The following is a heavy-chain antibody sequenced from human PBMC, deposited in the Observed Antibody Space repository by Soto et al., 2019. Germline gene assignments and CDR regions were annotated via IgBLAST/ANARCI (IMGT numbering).Heavy chain of an antibody. J-gene: IGHJ6*02. CDR3: AREKGGWSLGIYSSYYGLDV. CDR1: GFAFSDHY. Sequence: QVQLVESGGGLVKPGGSLRLSCAASGFAFSDHYMTWIRQAPGRGLEWLSYISNSGSPIDSADSVKGRFTISRDNAKNSLYLQMNSLRAKDTAVYYCAREKGGWSLGIYSSYYGLDVWGPGTTVIVSS. CDR2: ISNSGSPI. V-gene: IGHV3-11*01. D-gene: IGHD1-26*01.